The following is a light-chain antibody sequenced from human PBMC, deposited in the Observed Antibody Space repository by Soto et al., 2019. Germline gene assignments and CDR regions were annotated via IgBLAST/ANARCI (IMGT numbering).Light chain of an antibody. J-gene: IGKJ1*01. CDR1: QRVLYSSNNKNY. CDR3: QQYHTSPVT. Sequence: DIVMTQSPDSLAVSLGERATINCKSSQRVLYSSNNKNYLAWYQQKPGQPPKLLIYWASTRESGVPDRFSGSGSGTDFTLTISRLEPEDFAVYYCQQYHTSPVTFGQGTKVDI. CDR2: WAS. V-gene: IGKV4-1*01.